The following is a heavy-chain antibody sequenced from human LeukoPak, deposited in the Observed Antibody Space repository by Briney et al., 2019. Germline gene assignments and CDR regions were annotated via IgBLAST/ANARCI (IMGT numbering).Heavy chain of an antibody. D-gene: IGHD2-15*01. CDR2: ISFDGSSK. V-gene: IGHV3-30*03. Sequence: GGSLRLSCAASGFTFSSYGMHWVRQAPGKGLEWVAVISFDGSSKDYAQSVKGRFTISRDNSKNTLYLQMNSLRVEDTAVYYCAREPYCSGGSCYMDVWGKGTTVTVSS. CDR1: GFTFSSYG. CDR3: AREPYCSGGSCYMDV. J-gene: IGHJ6*03.